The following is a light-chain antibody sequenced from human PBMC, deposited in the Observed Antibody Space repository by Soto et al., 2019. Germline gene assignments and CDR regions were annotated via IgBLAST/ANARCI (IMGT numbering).Light chain of an antibody. CDR3: SSYTTTNTYG. CDR1: SSDVGGYNY. CDR2: EVS. J-gene: IGLJ1*01. Sequence: QSVLTQPASVSGSPGQSITISCTGTSSDVGGYNYVSWSQQHPGKAPKLLIYEVSNRPSGVSNRFSGSKSGNTASLTISGLQAEDEADYYCSSYTTTNTYGFGTGTKVTVL. V-gene: IGLV2-14*01.